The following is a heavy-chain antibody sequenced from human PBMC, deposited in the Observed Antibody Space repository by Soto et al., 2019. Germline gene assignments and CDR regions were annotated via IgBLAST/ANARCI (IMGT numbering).Heavy chain of an antibody. J-gene: IGHJ6*03. CDR1: GGSFSGYY. CDR3: ARGGRIAAAGTDYYYYYMDV. CDR2: INHSGST. Sequence: PSETLSLTCXVYGGSFSGYYWSWIRQPPGKGLEWIGEINHSGSTNYNPSLKSRVTISVDTSKNQFSLKLSSVTAADTAVYYCARGGRIAAAGTDYYYYYMDVWGKGTTVTVSS. D-gene: IGHD6-13*01. V-gene: IGHV4-34*01.